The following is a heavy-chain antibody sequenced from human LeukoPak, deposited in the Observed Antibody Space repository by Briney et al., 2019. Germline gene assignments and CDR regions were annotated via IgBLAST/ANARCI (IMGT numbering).Heavy chain of an antibody. V-gene: IGHV3-21*01. CDR2: ISSSSSYI. CDR1: GFTFSSYS. D-gene: IGHD3-3*01. Sequence: GGSLRLSCAASGFTFSSYSMNWVPQAPGKGLEWVSSISSSSSYIYYADSVKGRFTISRDNAKNSLYLQMNSLRAEDTAVYYCARDPNRQPYYDFWCGYSNWFDPWGQGTLVTVSS. J-gene: IGHJ5*02. CDR3: ARDPNRQPYYDFWCGYSNWFDP.